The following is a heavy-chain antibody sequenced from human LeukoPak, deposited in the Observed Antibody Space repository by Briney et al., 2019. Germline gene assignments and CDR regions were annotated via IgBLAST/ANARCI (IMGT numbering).Heavy chain of an antibody. CDR2: ISWNSGSI. J-gene: IGHJ3*02. CDR3: AKGQRWLQLDAFDI. Sequence: GGSLRLSCAASGFTFDDYAMHWVRQAPGKGLEWVSGISWNSGSIGYADSVKGRFTISRDNAKNSLYLQMNSLRAEDMASYYCAKGQRWLQLDAFDIWGQGTMVTVSS. D-gene: IGHD5-24*01. V-gene: IGHV3-9*03. CDR1: GFTFDDYA.